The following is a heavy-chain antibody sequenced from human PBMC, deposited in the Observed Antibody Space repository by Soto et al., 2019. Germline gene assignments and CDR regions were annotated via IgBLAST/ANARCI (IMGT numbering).Heavy chain of an antibody. Sequence: SETLSLTCAVYGGSFSGHSWTWFRQSPGKGLEWIGAINHSGRVNYSPSLKSRVTISLGTSKNQFSLTLSAVTAADTAMYYCSTRAYDTNGYYRFDSWGQGTLVNVSS. J-gene: IGHJ5*01. CDR1: GGSFSGHS. D-gene: IGHD3-22*01. V-gene: IGHV4-34*01. CDR3: STRAYDTNGYYRFDS. CDR2: INHSGRV.